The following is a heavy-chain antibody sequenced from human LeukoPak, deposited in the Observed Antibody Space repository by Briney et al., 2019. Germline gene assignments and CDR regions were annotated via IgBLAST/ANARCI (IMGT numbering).Heavy chain of an antibody. CDR3: AKDREAVWSHAFDI. J-gene: IGHJ3*02. CDR2: ISSSSKTV. V-gene: IGHV3-48*01. CDR1: GFTSDDYG. D-gene: IGHD6-19*01. Sequence: SGGSLRLSCAASGFTSDDYGMSWVRQAPGKGLEWVSYISSSSKTVYYADSVKGRFTISRDNARNSLYLQMNNLRAEDMALYYCAKDREAVWSHAFDIWGQGTMVTVSS.